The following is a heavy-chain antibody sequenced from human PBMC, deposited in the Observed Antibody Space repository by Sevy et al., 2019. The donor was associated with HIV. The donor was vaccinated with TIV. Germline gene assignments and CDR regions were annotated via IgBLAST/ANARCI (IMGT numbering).Heavy chain of an antibody. CDR2: IYYNGHI. CDR3: AGENAWGRGYS. CDR1: GGSITSLY. D-gene: IGHD1-26*01. V-gene: IGHV4-59*08. Sequence: SENLSLTCTVSGGSITSLYWNWIRQPPGKGLEWIANIYYNGHINYNPSLKSRVTLSLDTSKKQFSLRLSSVTAADTAMYYCAGENAWGRGYSWGQGTLVTVSS. J-gene: IGHJ4*02.